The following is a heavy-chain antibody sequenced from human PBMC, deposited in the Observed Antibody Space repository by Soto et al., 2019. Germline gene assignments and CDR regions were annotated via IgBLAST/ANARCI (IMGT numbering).Heavy chain of an antibody. V-gene: IGHV4-39*01. CDR2: IYYSGTT. Sequence: PSETLSLTCTVSGGSISSTSYYWGWIRQPPGKGLEWIGNIYYSGTTYYNPSLRSRVTISVDTSKNQFSLKLNSMAAADTAVYYCASYDFWSGQPAFDSWGQGTLVTVSS. J-gene: IGHJ4*02. CDR1: GGSISSTSYY. D-gene: IGHD3-3*01. CDR3: ASYDFWSGQPAFDS.